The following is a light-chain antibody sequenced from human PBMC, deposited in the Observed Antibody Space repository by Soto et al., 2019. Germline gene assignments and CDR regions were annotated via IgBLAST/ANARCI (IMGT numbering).Light chain of an antibody. CDR2: DAS. CDR3: QQRSNWLT. CDR1: QSVSSY. Sequence: EIVLTQSPATLSLSPGERATLSCRASQSVSSYLAWYQQKPGQAPRLLIYDASNRATGIPARFSGSGSGTDFTLTISSLEPEDVAVYYCQQRSNWLTFGGGPKVDIK. J-gene: IGKJ4*01. V-gene: IGKV3-11*01.